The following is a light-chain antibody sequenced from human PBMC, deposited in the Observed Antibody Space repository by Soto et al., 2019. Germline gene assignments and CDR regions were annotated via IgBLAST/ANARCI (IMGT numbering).Light chain of an antibody. CDR2: DAS. Sequence: EIVLTQSPATLSLSPGERATLSCRASQSVNSYLAWFQQKPGQPPRLLIYDASNRATGTPARFSGSGSGTDFTLTISSLEPEDFAVYYCQQRSNWPWTFGQGTKVEIK. CDR3: QQRSNWPWT. V-gene: IGKV3-11*01. CDR1: QSVNSY. J-gene: IGKJ1*01.